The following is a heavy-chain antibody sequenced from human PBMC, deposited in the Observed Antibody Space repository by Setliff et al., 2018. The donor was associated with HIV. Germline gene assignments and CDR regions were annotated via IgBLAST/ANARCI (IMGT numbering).Heavy chain of an antibody. CDR3: ARDVAPPLAGDVWSGNGL. J-gene: IGHJ4*02. CDR2: VYYRARTGATT. V-gene: IGHV4-59*11. CDR1: GDFINNHY. Sequence: PSETLSLTCSLSGDFINNHYWSWIRQPPGKGLQWIGNVYYRARTGATTDHNPSLRSRISISLDVSKNQLSLRLRSVTAADTAIYCCARDVAPPLAGDVWSGNGLWGQGTQVTVSS. D-gene: IGHD3-3*01.